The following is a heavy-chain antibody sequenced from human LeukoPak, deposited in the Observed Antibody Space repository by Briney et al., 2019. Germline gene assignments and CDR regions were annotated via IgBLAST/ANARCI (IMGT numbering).Heavy chain of an antibody. CDR1: GFTFSSYS. Sequence: PGGSLRLSCAASGFTFSSYSMNWVRQAPGKGLEWVSSISSSSSYIYYADSVKGRFTISRDNAKNSLYLQMNSLRAEDTAVYYCARDCSGGSCYPPTYYYYYGMDVWGQGTTVTVSS. CDR3: ARDCSGGSCYPPTYYYYYGMDV. J-gene: IGHJ6*02. V-gene: IGHV3-21*01. CDR2: ISSSSSYI. D-gene: IGHD2-15*01.